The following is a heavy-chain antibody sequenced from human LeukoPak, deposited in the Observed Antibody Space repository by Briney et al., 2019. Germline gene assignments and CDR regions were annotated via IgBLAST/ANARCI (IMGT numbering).Heavy chain of an antibody. CDR1: GYTFTSHD. Sequence: ASVKVSCKASGYTFTSHDINWVRQATGQGLEWMGWMNPNSGNTGYAQKFQGRVTMTRNTSISTAYMELSSLRSEDTAVYYCARGGAHKHMVRGAGLYWGQGTLVTVSS. CDR2: MNPNSGNT. D-gene: IGHD3-10*01. J-gene: IGHJ4*02. CDR3: ARGGAHKHMVRGAGLY. V-gene: IGHV1-8*01.